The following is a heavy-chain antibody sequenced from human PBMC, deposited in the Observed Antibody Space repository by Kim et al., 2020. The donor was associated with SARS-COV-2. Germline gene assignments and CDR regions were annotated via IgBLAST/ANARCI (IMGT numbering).Heavy chain of an antibody. J-gene: IGHJ4*02. D-gene: IGHD3-16*02. CDR3: ARDLRYGDSRALDF. V-gene: IGHV4-4*02. Sequence: YNPCLKSRVTILMDKSKTEFSRKLTSVTDADTAVYYCARDLRYGDSRALDFWGPGTLVTVSS.